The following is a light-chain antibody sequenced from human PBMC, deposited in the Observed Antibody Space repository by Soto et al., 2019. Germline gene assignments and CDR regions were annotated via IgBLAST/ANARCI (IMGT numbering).Light chain of an antibody. Sequence: QSALTKPASVSGSPGQSITISCTGTSSDVGDYGYVSWYQHHPGKAPKLIIYEVSNRPSGVSNRFSGSKSGNTASLTISGLQAEDEADYYCNSYTSKSTGVFGTGTKVTVL. J-gene: IGLJ1*01. CDR1: SSDVGDYGY. CDR2: EVS. CDR3: NSYTSKSTGV. V-gene: IGLV2-14*01.